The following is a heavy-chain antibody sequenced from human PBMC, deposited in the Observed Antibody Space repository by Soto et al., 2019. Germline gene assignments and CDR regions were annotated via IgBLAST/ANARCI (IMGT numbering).Heavy chain of an antibody. J-gene: IGHJ6*02. Sequence: QVQLVESGGGVVQPGRSLRLSCAASGFTFSSYGMHWVRQAPGKGLEWVAVISYDGSNKYYADSVKGRFTISRDNSKNTLYLQMNSLRAEDTAVYYCANTRAESSSFNYYYYYGMDVWGQGTTVTVSS. CDR2: ISYDGSNK. D-gene: IGHD6-6*01. CDR1: GFTFSSYG. V-gene: IGHV3-30*18. CDR3: ANTRAESSSFNYYYYYGMDV.